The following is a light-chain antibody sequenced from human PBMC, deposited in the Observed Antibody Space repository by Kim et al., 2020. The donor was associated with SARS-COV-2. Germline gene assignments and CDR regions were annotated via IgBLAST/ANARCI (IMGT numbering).Light chain of an antibody. CDR1: SANIGSNT. CDR3: AAWDDSLNGVV. CDR2: SNK. V-gene: IGLV1-44*01. Sequence: GQRVTISCSGSSANIGSNTVNWYQQRPGTAPKLLIYSNKQRPSGVPDRFSGSKSGTSASLAISGLQSEDEADYYCAAWDDSLNGVVFGGGTKLTVL. J-gene: IGLJ2*01.